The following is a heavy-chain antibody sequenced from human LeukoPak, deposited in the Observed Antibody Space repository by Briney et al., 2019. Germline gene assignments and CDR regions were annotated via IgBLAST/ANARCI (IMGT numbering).Heavy chain of an antibody. D-gene: IGHD3-3*02. CDR3: VRDTTFSRMDV. CDR1: GFTFKIYE. J-gene: IGHJ6*02. Sequence: GGSLRLSCAPSGFTFKIYEMSWVRQAPGQGLVWVSQINSDGRSTSYADSVKGRFTVSRDNAKSTLFLQMNSLRVEDTAVYYCVRDTTFSRMDVWGQGTTVTVSS. CDR2: INSDGRST. V-gene: IGHV3-74*01.